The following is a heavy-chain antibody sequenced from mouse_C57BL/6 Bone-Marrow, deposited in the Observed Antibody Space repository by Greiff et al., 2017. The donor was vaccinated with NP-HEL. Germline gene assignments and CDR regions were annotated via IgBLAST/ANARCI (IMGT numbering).Heavy chain of an antibody. J-gene: IGHJ3*01. D-gene: IGHD2-5*01. CDR3: ARDYYSNYHCAY. CDR1: GFTFSSYA. CDR2: ISDGGSYT. Sequence: EVKLMESGGGLVKPGGSLKLSCAASGFTFSSYAMSWVRQTPEKRLEWVATISDGGSYTYYPDNVKGRFTISRDNAKNKTYRQMSHLKSEDTAMYYCARDYYSNYHCAYWGQGNLVTVSA. V-gene: IGHV5-4*01.